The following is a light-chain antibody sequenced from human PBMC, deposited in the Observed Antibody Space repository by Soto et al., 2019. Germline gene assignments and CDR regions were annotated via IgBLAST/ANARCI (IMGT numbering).Light chain of an antibody. J-gene: IGLJ1*01. CDR3: QAWDTSTSYV. Sequence: SYELTQPPSVSVAPGQTARITCGGNNIGSKSVHWYQQKPGQAPVLVIYQDTKRPSGIPERFSGSNSGNTATLTISGTQAVDEAVYYCQAWDTSTSYVFGSGTRSPS. CDR2: QDT. CDR1: NIGSKS. V-gene: IGLV3-9*01.